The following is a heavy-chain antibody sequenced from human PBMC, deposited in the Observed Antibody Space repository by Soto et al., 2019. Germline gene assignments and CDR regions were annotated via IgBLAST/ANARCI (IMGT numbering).Heavy chain of an antibody. D-gene: IGHD4-4*01. J-gene: IGHJ6*02. V-gene: IGHV1-18*01. CDR2: ISAYNGNT. CDR1: GYTFTSYG. Sequence: ASVKVSCKASGYTFTSYGISWVRQAPGQGLEWMGWISAYNGNTNHAQKLQGRVTMTTDTSTSTAYMELRSLRSDDTAVYYCARAHMTTVTFSYYYGMDVWGQGTTVTVSS. CDR3: ARAHMTTVTFSYYYGMDV.